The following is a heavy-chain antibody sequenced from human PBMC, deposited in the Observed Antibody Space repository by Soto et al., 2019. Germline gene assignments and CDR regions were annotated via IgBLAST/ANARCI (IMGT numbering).Heavy chain of an antibody. D-gene: IGHD3-22*01. Sequence: PGGSLRLSCAASGLTFSSYSMNWVRQAPGKGLEWVSSISSSSSYIYYADSVKGRFTISRDNAKNSLYLQMNSLRAEDTAVYYCARIVVVITTPRSDAFDIWGQGTMVTVSS. J-gene: IGHJ3*02. CDR3: ARIVVVITTPRSDAFDI. CDR1: GLTFSSYS. CDR2: ISSSSSYI. V-gene: IGHV3-21*01.